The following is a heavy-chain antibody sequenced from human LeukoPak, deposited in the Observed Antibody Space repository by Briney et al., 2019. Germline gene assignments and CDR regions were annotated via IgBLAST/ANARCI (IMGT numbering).Heavy chain of an antibody. J-gene: IGHJ4*02. CDR3: AKGSRSIAVDNLCDY. V-gene: IGHV3-48*01. D-gene: IGHD6-19*01. CDR1: GFIFNNYG. CDR2: IKGRSDTI. Sequence: PGGSLRLSCTASGFIFNNYGMNWVRQAPGKGLEWISYIKGRSDTIHYADSVKGRFTISRDNSKNTLYLQMNSLRAEDTAVYYCAKGSRSIAVDNLCDYWGQGSLVTVSS.